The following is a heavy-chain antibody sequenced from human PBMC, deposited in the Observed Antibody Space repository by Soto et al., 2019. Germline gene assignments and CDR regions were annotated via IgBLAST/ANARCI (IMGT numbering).Heavy chain of an antibody. CDR3: AKDRPVAVVAAAFDY. J-gene: IGHJ4*02. V-gene: IGHV3-30*18. Sequence: QVQLVESGGGVVQPGRSLRLSCAASGFTFSSYGMHWVRQAPGKGLEWVAVISYDGSNKYYADSVKGRFTISRDNSKNSLYLQMNSLRAADTALYYCAKDRPVAVVAAAFDYWGQGTLVTVSS. CDR2: ISYDGSNK. D-gene: IGHD2-15*01. CDR1: GFTFSSYG.